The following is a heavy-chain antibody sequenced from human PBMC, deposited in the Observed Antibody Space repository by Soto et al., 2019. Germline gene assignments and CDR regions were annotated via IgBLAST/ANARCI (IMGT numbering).Heavy chain of an antibody. V-gene: IGHV4-34*01. CDR2: VNHSGST. D-gene: IGHD6-13*01. Sequence: SETLSLTCAVYGGSFSGYYWSWIRQPPGKGLEWIGEVNHSGSTNYNPSLKSRVTISVDTSKNQFSLKLSSVTAADTAVYYCARGLLSSWYQGNWFDPWGQGTLVTVSS. J-gene: IGHJ5*02. CDR3: ARGLLSSWYQGNWFDP. CDR1: GGSFSGYY.